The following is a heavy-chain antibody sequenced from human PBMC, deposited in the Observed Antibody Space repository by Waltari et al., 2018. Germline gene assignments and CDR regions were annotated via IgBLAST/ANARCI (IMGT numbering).Heavy chain of an antibody. CDR1: GFPFSNYG. CDR2: IWSYVVPK. CDR3: ARVAVPGTFFFDY. D-gene: IGHD6-19*01. J-gene: IGHJ4*02. V-gene: IGHV3-33*01. Sequence: QVQLVESGGGVVQPGRSLRLSCAASGFPFSNYGMHCVRQAPGKVLGWLAFIWSYVVPKYYVDSVWGRFTISRDNSNNTLSLQMSSLRAEDTAVYYCARVAVPGTFFFDYWGQGTLVTVSS.